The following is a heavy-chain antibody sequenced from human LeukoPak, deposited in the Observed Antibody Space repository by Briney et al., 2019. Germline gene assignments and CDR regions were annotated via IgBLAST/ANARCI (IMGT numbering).Heavy chain of an antibody. CDR3: ATSPPFDY. V-gene: IGHV3-21*01. CDR1: GFTFSSYS. CDR2: ISSSSSYM. Sequence: KPGGSLRLSCAASGFTFSSYSMNWVRQAPGKGLEWVSSISSSSSYMYYADSVKGRFTISRDNAKNSLYLQMNSLRAEDTAVYYCATSPPFDYWGQGTLVTVSS. J-gene: IGHJ4*02.